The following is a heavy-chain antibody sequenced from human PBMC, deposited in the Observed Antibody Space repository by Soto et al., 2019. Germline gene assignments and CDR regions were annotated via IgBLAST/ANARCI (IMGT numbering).Heavy chain of an antibody. CDR1: GGSISTGGYY. CDR2: IYNRATT. V-gene: IGHV4-31*03. J-gene: IGHJ4*02. CDR3: ARDPTL. Sequence: QVQLQESGPGLVKPSQTLSLTCTVSGGSISTGGYYWSWIRQHPGKGLEWIGYIYNRATTYYNPSLKSRVTISVDTSKNQFSLMLSSVTVADTAVYYCARDPTLWGQGALVTVSS.